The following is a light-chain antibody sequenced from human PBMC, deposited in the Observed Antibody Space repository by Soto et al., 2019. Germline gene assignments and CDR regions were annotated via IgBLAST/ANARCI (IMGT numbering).Light chain of an antibody. CDR2: GVS. CDR3: QQYVTSPLT. V-gene: IGKV3-20*01. CDR1: QSVSSY. J-gene: IGKJ4*01. Sequence: EILVAQSPATLSVSPGERAALCFRASQSVSSYLAWYQQKPGQAPRLLIYGVSSRATGIPDRFSGSGSGTDFTLTISRLEPEDFAVYYCQQYVTSPLTFGGGTKVDIK.